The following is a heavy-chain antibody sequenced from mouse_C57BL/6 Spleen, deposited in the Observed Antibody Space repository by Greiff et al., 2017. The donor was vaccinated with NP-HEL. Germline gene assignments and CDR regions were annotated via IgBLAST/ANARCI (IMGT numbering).Heavy chain of an antibody. Sequence: VQLKESGAELVRPGASVKLSCTASGFNIKDYYMHWVKQRPEQGLEWIGRIDPEDGDTEYAPKFQGKATMTADTSSNTAYLQLSRLTSEDTAVYSCTTQAGGSSYFDYWGQGTTLTVSS. CDR3: TTQAGGSSYFDY. V-gene: IGHV14-1*01. J-gene: IGHJ2*01. D-gene: IGHD1-1*01. CDR2: IDPEDGDT. CDR1: GFNIKDYY.